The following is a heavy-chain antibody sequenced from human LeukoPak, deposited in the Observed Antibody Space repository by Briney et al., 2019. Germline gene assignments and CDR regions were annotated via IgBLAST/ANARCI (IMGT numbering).Heavy chain of an antibody. CDR1: GGSISSGGYY. D-gene: IGHD3-10*01. Sequence: SETLSLTCTVSGGSISSGGYYWSWLRQHPGKGLEWLGYIYYSGSPYYNPSLKSRVTISVDTSKNQFSLKLSSVTAADTAVYYCARDLNYYGSGLNYYYGMDVWGQGTTVTVSS. CDR3: ARDLNYYGSGLNYYYGMDV. V-gene: IGHV4-31*03. J-gene: IGHJ6*02. CDR2: IYYSGSP.